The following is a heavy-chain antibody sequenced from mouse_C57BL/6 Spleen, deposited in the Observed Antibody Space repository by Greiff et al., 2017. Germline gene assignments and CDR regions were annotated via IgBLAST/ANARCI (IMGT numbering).Heavy chain of an antibody. D-gene: IGHD2-1*01. CDR3: ARHYGNYAWFAY. Sequence: EVMLVESGGDLVKPGGSLKLSCAASGFTFSSYGMSWVRQTPYKRLEWVATISSGGSYTYYPDSVKGRFTISRDNAKNTLYLQMSSLKSEDTAMYYCARHYGNYAWFAYWGQGTLVTVSA. J-gene: IGHJ3*01. CDR1: GFTFSSYG. CDR2: ISSGGSYT. V-gene: IGHV5-6*01.